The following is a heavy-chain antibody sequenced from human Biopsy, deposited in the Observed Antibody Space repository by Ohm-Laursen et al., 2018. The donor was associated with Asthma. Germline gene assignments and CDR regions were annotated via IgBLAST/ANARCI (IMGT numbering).Heavy chain of an antibody. CDR3: ARKAGSCISRTCYSLDF. CDR2: INSVFGTT. J-gene: IGHJ4*02. D-gene: IGHD2-2*01. V-gene: IGHV1-69*13. CDR1: GGTFNTYV. Sequence: SAKVSCNSLGGTFNTYVIGWVRQAPGQGLEWMGGINSVFGTTTYPQKFQDRGTITADDSTSTVYMELSSLRSEDTAVYYCARKAGSCISRTCYSLDFWGQGTLVTVSS.